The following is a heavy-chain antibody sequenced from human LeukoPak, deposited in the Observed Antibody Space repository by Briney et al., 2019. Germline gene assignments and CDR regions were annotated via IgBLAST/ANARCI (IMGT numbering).Heavy chain of an antibody. CDR3: ARDLVGATLSGY. CDR2: ISAYNGNT. J-gene: IGHJ4*02. V-gene: IGHV1-18*01. Sequence: GASVKVSCKASGYTFPSYGISWVRQAPGQGLEWMGWISAYNGNTNYAQKLQGRVTMTKDTSTNTDYMELRSLRSDDTAVYYWARDLVGATLSGYWGQGTLVTVSS. CDR1: GYTFPSYG. D-gene: IGHD1-26*01.